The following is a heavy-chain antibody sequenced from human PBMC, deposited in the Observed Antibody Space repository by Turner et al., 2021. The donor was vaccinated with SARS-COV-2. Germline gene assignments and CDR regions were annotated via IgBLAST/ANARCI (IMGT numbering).Heavy chain of an antibody. J-gene: IGHJ5*02. V-gene: IGHV4-4*02. CDR1: GGAISNSNW. CDR2: SDNSGST. CDR3: ARRYCSSVSCPNWFDP. D-gene: IGHD2-2*01. Sequence: QVQLQESGPGLVKPSGSLSLTCAVSGGAISNSNWWSWVRQHPGKGLEWIGESDNSGSTNDNASRKIRVTRSVDKSKNQFSLKRSSVTAADTDVYYCARRYCSSVSCPNWFDPWGQGTLVTVSS.